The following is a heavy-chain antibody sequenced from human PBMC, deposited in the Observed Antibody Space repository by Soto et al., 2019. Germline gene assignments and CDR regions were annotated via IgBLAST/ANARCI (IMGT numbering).Heavy chain of an antibody. CDR3: ARSKRSSSYNNSYYYGMDV. CDR1: DFTFSSYA. J-gene: IGHJ6*01. V-gene: IGHV3-64*02. Sequence: GGALRLSCAASDFTFSSYAMHWVRQAPGKGLEYVSGISSNGGSTYYADSVKGRFTISRDNSKNTLYLQMGSLRAEDMAVYYCARSKRSSSYNNSYYYGMDVWGQGTTVTVSS. CDR2: ISSNGGST. D-gene: IGHD6-6*01.